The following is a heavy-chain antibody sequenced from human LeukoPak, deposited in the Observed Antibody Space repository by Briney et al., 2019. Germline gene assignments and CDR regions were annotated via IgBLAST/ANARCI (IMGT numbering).Heavy chain of an antibody. CDR2: IYTSGST. V-gene: IGHV4-61*02. Sequence: KPSQTLSLTCTVSGGSISSGSYYWSWIRQPAGKGLEWIGRIYTSGSTNYNPSLKSRVTISVDTSKNQFSLKLSSVTAADTAVYYCAGVWFGELSSWFDPWGQGTLDSVSS. CDR3: AGVWFGELSSWFDP. CDR1: GGSISSGSYY. D-gene: IGHD3-10*01. J-gene: IGHJ5*02.